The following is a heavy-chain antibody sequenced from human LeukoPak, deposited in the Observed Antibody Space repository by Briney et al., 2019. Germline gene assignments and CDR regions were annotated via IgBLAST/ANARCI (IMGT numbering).Heavy chain of an antibody. V-gene: IGHV4-34*01. J-gene: IGHJ3*02. D-gene: IGHD5-24*01. Sequence: PSETLSLTCAVYGGSFSGYYWSWIRQPPGKGLEWIGEINHSGSTNYNPSLKSRVTISVDTSKNQFSLKLSSVTAADTAVYYCARGSQSPLEKGAFDIWGQGTMVTVSS. CDR2: INHSGST. CDR1: GGSFSGYY. CDR3: ARGSQSPLEKGAFDI.